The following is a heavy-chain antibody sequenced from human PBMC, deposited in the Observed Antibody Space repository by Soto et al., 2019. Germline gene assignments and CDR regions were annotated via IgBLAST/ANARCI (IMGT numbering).Heavy chain of an antibody. D-gene: IGHD3-22*01. CDR2: ISGSGSTI. CDR3: AKVFYYYDSSGYYYFDY. CDR1: GFTFSRYA. V-gene: IGHV3-23*01. Sequence: PGGSLRLSCAASGFTFSRYAVSWVRQAPGKGPEWISSISGSGSTIYYADSVKGRFTISRDNSKNPLYLQMSSLRAEDTAVYYCAKVFYYYDSSGYYYFDYWGQGTLVTVSS. J-gene: IGHJ4*02.